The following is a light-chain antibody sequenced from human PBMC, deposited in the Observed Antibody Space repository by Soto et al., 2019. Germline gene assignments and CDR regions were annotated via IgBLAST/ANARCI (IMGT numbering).Light chain of an antibody. J-gene: IGLJ1*01. V-gene: IGLV2-14*03. CDR3: SSYTSTSTPDV. Sequence: QSALTQPASVSGSPGQSITISCTGTSSDVGGYNYVSWYQQHPGKAPKLVIYDVSNRPSGISNRFSGSKSGNTASLTISGLQAEDEADYYCSSYTSTSTPDVFGTGTKLTVL. CDR2: DVS. CDR1: SSDVGGYNY.